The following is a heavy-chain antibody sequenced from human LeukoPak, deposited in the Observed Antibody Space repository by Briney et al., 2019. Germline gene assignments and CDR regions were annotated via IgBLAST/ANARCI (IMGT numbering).Heavy chain of an antibody. CDR1: GGSISGSSYF. Sequence: SETLSLTCTVSGGSISGSSYFWGWILQPPGKGLEWIGSNYYSGSTYYNPSLKSRVTISVDTSKNQFSLKLSSVTAADTAVYYCARIYGDYEVNYYYGMDVWGQGTTVTVSS. CDR3: ARIYGDYEVNYYYGMDV. V-gene: IGHV4-39*01. CDR2: NYYSGST. D-gene: IGHD4-17*01. J-gene: IGHJ6*02.